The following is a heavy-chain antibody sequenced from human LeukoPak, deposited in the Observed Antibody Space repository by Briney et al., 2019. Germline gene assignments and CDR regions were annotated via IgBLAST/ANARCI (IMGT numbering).Heavy chain of an antibody. CDR1: GFTFSSYA. D-gene: IGHD3-22*01. V-gene: IGHV3-23*01. J-gene: IGHJ4*02. CDR3: AKISSFYFDSSGYRGPGGHSFDY. Sequence: PGGSLRLSCAASGFTFSSYAMGWVRQAPGKGLEWVSALSGSGGNTYYADSVKGRFTVSRDNSKNTLYLQMNSLRAEDTAVYYCAKISSFYFDSSGYRGPGGHSFDYWGQGTLVTVSS. CDR2: LSGSGGNT.